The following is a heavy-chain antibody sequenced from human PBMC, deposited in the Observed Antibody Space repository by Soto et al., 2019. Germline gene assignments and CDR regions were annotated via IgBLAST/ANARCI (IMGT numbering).Heavy chain of an antibody. D-gene: IGHD2-15*01. V-gene: IGHV4-30-4*01. CDR3: ATMGTPATGLYFFDY. J-gene: IGHJ4*02. CDR2: ISYSGST. CDR1: GGSISSGGYY. Sequence: SETLSLTCAVSGGSISSGGYYWSWIRQPPGKGLEWIGFISYSGSTYYSTSLKSRVTISVDTSKSQFSLNLSFVTAADTAVYYCATMGTPATGLYFFDYWGQGSLVTVSS.